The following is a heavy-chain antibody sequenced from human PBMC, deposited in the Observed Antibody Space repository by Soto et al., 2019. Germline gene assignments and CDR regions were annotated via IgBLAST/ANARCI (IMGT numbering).Heavy chain of an antibody. CDR3: ARGPRLRRFEVATPVIYGMDV. CDR2: INSDGSST. J-gene: IGHJ6*02. CDR1: GFTFSSYW. V-gene: IGHV3-74*01. D-gene: IGHD5-12*01. Sequence: GGSLRLSCAASGFTFSSYWMHWVRQAPGKGLVWVSRINSDGSSTSYADSVKGRFTISRDNAKNTLYLQMNSLRAEDTAVYYCARGPRLRRFEVATPVIYGMDVWGQGTTVTVSS.